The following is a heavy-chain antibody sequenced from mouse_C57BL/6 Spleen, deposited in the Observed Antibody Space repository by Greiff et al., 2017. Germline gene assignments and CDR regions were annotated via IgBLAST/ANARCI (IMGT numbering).Heavy chain of an antibody. CDR1: GYNINDYY. CDR2: IDPEDGDT. V-gene: IGHV14-1*01. Sequence: EVQLQQSGAELVRPGASVKLSCTASGYNINDYYMHWVKQRPEQGLEWIGRIDPEDGDTEYAPKFQGKATMTADTSSNTAYLQLSSLTSEDTAVYYYAALVYGSSYAFADWGQGTLVTVSA. CDR3: AALVYGSSYAFAD. J-gene: IGHJ3*01. D-gene: IGHD1-1*01.